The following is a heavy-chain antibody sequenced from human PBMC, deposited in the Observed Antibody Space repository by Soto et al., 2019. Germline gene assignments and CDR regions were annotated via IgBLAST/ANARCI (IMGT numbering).Heavy chain of an antibody. J-gene: IGHJ4*02. D-gene: IGHD6-19*01. V-gene: IGHV3-9*01. CDR1: GFTFDDYA. CDR3: AKDNAPTAGTNFDY. CDR2: ISWNSGRI. Sequence: DVQLVESGGGLVQPGRSLRLSCAASGFTFDDYAMHWVRQAPGKGLEWVSGISWNSGRIGYADSVKGRVTISRDNAKNSFELQMNSLRAEDTDLYYCAKDNAPTAGTNFDYWGQGTLVTVSS.